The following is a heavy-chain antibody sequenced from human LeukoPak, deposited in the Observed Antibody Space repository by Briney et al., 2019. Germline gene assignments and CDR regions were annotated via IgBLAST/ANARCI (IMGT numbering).Heavy chain of an antibody. J-gene: IGHJ3*02. CDR3: ARHQEVGATLSAFDI. Sequence: SVKVSCKASGGTFSSYAISWVRQAPGQGPEWMGRVIPIFGTANYAQKFQGRVTITTDESTSTAYMELSSLRSEDTAVYYCARHQEVGATLSAFDIWGQGTMVTVSS. CDR1: GGTFSSYA. V-gene: IGHV1-69*05. D-gene: IGHD1-26*01. CDR2: VIPIFGTA.